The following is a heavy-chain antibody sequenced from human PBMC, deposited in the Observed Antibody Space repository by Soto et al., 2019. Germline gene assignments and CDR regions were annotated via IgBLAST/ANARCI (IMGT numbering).Heavy chain of an antibody. CDR1: GFTFSSYA. CDR2: ISGSGSGGGT. J-gene: IGHJ4*02. D-gene: IGHD6-13*01. CDR3: AKELKQN. V-gene: IGHV3-23*01. Sequence: GGSLRLSCAVSGFTFSSYAMSWVRQAPGKGLEWVSSISGSGSGGGTYYADSVKGRFTISRDNSRNTLYLQMNSLRAEDTAVYYCAKELKQNWGQGTLVTVSS.